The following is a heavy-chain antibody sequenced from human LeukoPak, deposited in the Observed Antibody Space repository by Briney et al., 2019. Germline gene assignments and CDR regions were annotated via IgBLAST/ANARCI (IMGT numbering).Heavy chain of an antibody. V-gene: IGHV1-2*02. CDR1: GSTGTGHY. J-gene: IGHJ4*02. CDR2: VNTNSGGT. Sequence: ASVKLSCNATGSTGTGHYMRWVRQAPGQGLGWMGCVNTNSGGTNYSQKSPGRVTMTRDMSISTGYMELSRLGSDETGVYSCARGSSSGLWILDYWGQGTLVTVSS. CDR3: ARGSSSGLWILDY. D-gene: IGHD6-6*01.